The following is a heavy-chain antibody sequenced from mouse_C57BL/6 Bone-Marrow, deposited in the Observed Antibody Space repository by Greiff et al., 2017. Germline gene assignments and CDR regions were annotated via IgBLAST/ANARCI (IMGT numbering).Heavy chain of an antibody. Sequence: DVQLQESGPGLVKPSQSLSLTCSVTGYSITSGYYWNWIRQFPGNKLEWMGYISYDGSNNYNPSLKNRNSITRDTSKNQFFLKLNSVTTEDTATYYCAREGYGSSSYYFDYWRQGTTLTVSS. CDR3: AREGYGSSSYYFDY. CDR1: GYSITSGYY. J-gene: IGHJ2*01. CDR2: ISYDGSN. V-gene: IGHV3-6*01. D-gene: IGHD1-1*01.